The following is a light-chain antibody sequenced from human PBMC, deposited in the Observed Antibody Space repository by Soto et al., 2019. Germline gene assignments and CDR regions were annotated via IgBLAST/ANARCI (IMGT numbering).Light chain of an antibody. CDR3: SSYTSSSPWV. V-gene: IGLV2-18*02. Sequence: QSVLTQPPSVSGSPGQSVTISCTGTSSDVGSYNRVSWYQQPPGTAPKLMIYEVSNRPSGVPDRFSGSKSGNTASLTISGREAEDEADYYCSSYTSSSPWVFGGGTKVTVL. J-gene: IGLJ3*02. CDR2: EVS. CDR1: SSDVGSYNR.